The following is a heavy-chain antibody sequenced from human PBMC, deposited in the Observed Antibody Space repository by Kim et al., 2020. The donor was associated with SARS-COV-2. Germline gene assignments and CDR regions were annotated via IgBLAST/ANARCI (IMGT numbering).Heavy chain of an antibody. Sequence: GGSLRLSCAASGFTFSSYSMNWVRQAPGKGLEWVSSISSSSSYIYYADSVKGRFTISRDNAKNSLYLQMNSLRAEDTAVYYCASFYDSSGYYYGGYYYYYGMDVCGQGTTVTVSS. CDR1: GFTFSSYS. CDR3: ASFYDSSGYYYGGYYYYYGMDV. D-gene: IGHD3-22*01. J-gene: IGHJ6*02. CDR2: ISSSSSYI. V-gene: IGHV3-21*01.